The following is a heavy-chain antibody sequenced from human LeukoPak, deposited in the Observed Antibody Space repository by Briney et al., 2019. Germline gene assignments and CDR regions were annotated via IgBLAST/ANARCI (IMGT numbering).Heavy chain of an antibody. CDR3: ARGLARTSMVTRGGVRFDH. D-gene: IGHD5-18*01. V-gene: IGHV1-46*01. CDR1: GYTFTSYY. Sequence: ASVKVSCKASGYTFTSYYMHWVRQAPGQGLEWMGIINPSGGSTSYAQKFQGRVTMTRDMSTSTVYMELSSLRSEDTAVYYCARGLARTSMVTRGGVRFDHWGQGTLVTVSS. CDR2: INPSGGST. J-gene: IGHJ4*02.